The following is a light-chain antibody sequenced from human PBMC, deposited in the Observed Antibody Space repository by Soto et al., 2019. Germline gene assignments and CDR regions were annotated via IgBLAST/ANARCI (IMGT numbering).Light chain of an antibody. CDR2: HAS. CDR1: QFISSW. Sequence: DIQMTQSPSTLSASVGDRVTITCRASQFISSWLAWYQQKPGKVPKLLIFHASNLESGVPSRFSGSGSGTEFTLTISSLQPDDFATYYCQQYNSYPWTFCQGTYVEI. J-gene: IGKJ1*01. V-gene: IGKV1-5*01. CDR3: QQYNSYPWT.